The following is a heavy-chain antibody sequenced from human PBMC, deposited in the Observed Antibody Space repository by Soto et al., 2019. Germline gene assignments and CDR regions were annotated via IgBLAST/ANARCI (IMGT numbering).Heavy chain of an antibody. CDR1: GYNFATYW. Sequence: EVQLVQSGAEVKKPGESLKISCKGSGYNFATYWIGWVRQMPGKGLEWMGIIYPGDSDTRYSPSFQGQVTISADKSISTAYLERRSLKASDTAIYHCARRSAYDNGAYVYFASWGQGPLVTVSS. J-gene: IGHJ4*02. D-gene: IGHD4-17*01. V-gene: IGHV5-51*03. CDR2: IYPGDSDT. CDR3: ARRSAYDNGAYVYFAS.